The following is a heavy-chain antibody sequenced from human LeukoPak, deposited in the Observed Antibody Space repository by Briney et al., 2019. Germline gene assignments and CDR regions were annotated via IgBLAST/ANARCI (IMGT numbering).Heavy chain of an antibody. Sequence: GGSLRLSCAASGFTVSSNYMSWVRQAPGKGLEWVSVIYSGGSTYYADSVKGRFTISRDNSKNTLFLQMNSLRAEDTAVFYCAKDRADFAATYYYFDYWGQGTLVTVSS. V-gene: IGHV3-53*01. CDR2: IYSGGST. J-gene: IGHJ4*02. D-gene: IGHD3-16*01. CDR1: GFTVSSNY. CDR3: AKDRADFAATYYYFDY.